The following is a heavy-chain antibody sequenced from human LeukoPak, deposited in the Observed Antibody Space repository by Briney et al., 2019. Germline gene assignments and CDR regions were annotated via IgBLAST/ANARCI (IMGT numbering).Heavy chain of an antibody. V-gene: IGHV5-51*01. J-gene: IGHJ4*02. D-gene: IGHD3-9*01. Sequence: GESLKISSKGSGYSFSRHWIGWGRQMPDKGLEWMGVVYPGDSDTRYGPASQGQVTISADKSISTAYLQWSRLKASDTAMYYCALQGVPGNGYYNPPLDCWGQGTLVTVSS. CDR3: ALQGVPGNGYYNPPLDC. CDR2: VYPGDSDT. CDR1: GYSFSRHW.